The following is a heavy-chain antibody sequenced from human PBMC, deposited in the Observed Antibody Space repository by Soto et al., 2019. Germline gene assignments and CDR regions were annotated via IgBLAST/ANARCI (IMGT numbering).Heavy chain of an antibody. CDR3: ARQLSPAYCGGDCYLDY. V-gene: IGHV1-69*01. D-gene: IGHD2-21*02. J-gene: IGHJ4*02. Sequence: CKASGGTFSSYAISWVRQAPGQGLEWMGGIIPIFGTANYAQKFQGRVTITADESTSTAYMELSSLRSEDTAVYYCARQLSPAYCGGDCYLDYWGQGTLVTVSS. CDR2: IIPIFGTA. CDR1: GGTFSSYA.